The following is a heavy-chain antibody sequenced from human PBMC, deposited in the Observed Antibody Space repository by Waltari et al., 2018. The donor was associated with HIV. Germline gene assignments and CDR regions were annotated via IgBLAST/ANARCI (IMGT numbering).Heavy chain of an antibody. D-gene: IGHD3-16*01. J-gene: IGHJ4*02. CDR2: VYYDGSS. CDR1: GYSINTGYY. CDR3: ARDPYTDYGFDY. Sequence: QVLLQESGPGLVKPSETLSLTCGVSGYSINTGYYWAWIRQPPGKGLEWIGSVYYDGSSYYNPSLKSRVAISVYTSKNQFSLKLTSVTAADTALYYCARDPYTDYGFDYWGQGKLVTVSS. V-gene: IGHV4-38-2*02.